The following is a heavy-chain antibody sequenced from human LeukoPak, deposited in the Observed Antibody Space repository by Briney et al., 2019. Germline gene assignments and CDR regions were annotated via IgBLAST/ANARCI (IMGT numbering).Heavy chain of an antibody. D-gene: IGHD6-13*01. CDR1: GGSFSGYY. CDR2: INHGGST. CDR3: ARVGYSSSWIDY. V-gene: IGHV4-34*01. Sequence: SETLSLTCAVYGGSFSGYYWSWIRQPPGKGLEWIGEINHGGSTNYNPSLKSRVTISVDTSKNQFSLKRSSVTAADTAVYYCARVGYSSSWIDYWGQGTLVTVSS. J-gene: IGHJ4*02.